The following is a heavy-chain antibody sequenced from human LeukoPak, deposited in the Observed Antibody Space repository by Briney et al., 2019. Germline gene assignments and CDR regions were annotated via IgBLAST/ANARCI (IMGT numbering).Heavy chain of an antibody. J-gene: IGHJ4*02. V-gene: IGHV4-59*01. CDR3: AREYYYDSSGYYSLVVYFDY. Sequence: TETLSLTCTVSGGSISSYYWSWIRQPPGKGLEWIGYIYYSGSTNYNPSLKSRVTISVDTSKNQFSLKLSSVTAADTAVYYCAREYYYDSSGYYSLVVYFDYWGQGTLVTVSS. CDR1: GGSISSYY. CDR2: IYYSGST. D-gene: IGHD3-22*01.